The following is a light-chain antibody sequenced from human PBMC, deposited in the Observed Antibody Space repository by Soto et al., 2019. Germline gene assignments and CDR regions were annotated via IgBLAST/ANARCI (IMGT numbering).Light chain of an antibody. CDR2: GNS. Sequence: QSVLTQPPSVSGAPGQRVTISCTGSRSNIGAGYDVHWYQQLPGTAPKLLIYGNSNRPSGVPDRFSGSKSGTSASLAITGLQDEDEADYYCQSYDSSLSGVVFGGGTTLTVL. CDR3: QSYDSSLSGVV. CDR1: RSNIGAGYD. J-gene: IGLJ2*01. V-gene: IGLV1-40*01.